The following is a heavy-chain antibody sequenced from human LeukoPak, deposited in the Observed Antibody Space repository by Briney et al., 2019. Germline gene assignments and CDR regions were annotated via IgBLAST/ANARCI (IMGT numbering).Heavy chain of an antibody. Sequence: GGSLRLSCSASGFPFSSYAMHWVRQAPGKGLEYVSAISDSGGSTYYADSVKGRFTISRDTSKNTLYLQMNSLRAEDTALYYCARYCSGTCYSGFEYWGQGTLVTVSS. D-gene: IGHD2-2*01. J-gene: IGHJ4*02. CDR2: ISDSGGST. CDR1: GFPFSSYA. V-gene: IGHV3-64*04. CDR3: ARYCSGTCYSGFEY.